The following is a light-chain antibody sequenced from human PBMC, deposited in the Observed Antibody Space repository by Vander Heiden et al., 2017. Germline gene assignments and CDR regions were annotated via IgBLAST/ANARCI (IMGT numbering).Light chain of an antibody. CDR3: QQSYSTPYT. J-gene: IGKJ2*01. CDR1: QSISSY. Sequence: EIQMTQSPSPLSASVGDRVTITCRASQSISSYLNWYQQKPGKAPKLLIYAASSLQSGVPSRFSGSGSGTDFTLTISSLQPEDFATYYCQQSYSTPYTFGQGTKLEIK. CDR2: AAS. V-gene: IGKV1-39*01.